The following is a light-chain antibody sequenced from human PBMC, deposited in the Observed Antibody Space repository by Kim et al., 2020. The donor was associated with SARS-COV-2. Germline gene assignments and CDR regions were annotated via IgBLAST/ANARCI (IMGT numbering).Light chain of an antibody. V-gene: IGKV1-5*03. Sequence: GDRVTITCRASQYITRRLAWYQQKPGKAPKVLIYKASTLESGVPSTFSGSGSGTDFTLTISSLQPDDFATYYCQQYDTYPWTFGQGTKVDIK. CDR1: QYITRR. CDR3: QQYDTYPWT. CDR2: KAS. J-gene: IGKJ1*01.